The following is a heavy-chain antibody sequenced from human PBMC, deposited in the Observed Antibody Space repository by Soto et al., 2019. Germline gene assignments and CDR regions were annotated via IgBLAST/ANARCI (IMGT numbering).Heavy chain of an antibody. CDR2: ISWNSGSI. V-gene: IGHV3-9*01. J-gene: IGHJ3*02. Sequence: GGSLRLSCAASGFTFDDYAMHWVRQAPGKGLEWVSGISWNSGSIGYADSVKGRFTISRDNAKNSLYLQMNSLRAEDTALYYCAKDMAPFPQLLSLGFDIWGQGTMVTVSS. CDR1: GFTFDDYA. D-gene: IGHD2-2*01. CDR3: AKDMAPFPQLLSLGFDI.